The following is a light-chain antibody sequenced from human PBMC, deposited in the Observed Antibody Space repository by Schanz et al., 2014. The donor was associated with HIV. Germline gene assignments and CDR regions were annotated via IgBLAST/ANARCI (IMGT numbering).Light chain of an antibody. CDR1: SSDVGGYNY. J-gene: IGLJ2*01. CDR2: DVS. V-gene: IGLV2-14*03. Sequence: QSALTQPASVSGSPGQSITISCPGTSSDVGGYNYLPWFQQHPGKAPKLMVFDVSNRPSGVSNRFSGSKSGNTASLTISGLQAEDEADYYCCSYAHRSMSVVFGGGTKLTVL. CDR3: CSYAHRSMSVV.